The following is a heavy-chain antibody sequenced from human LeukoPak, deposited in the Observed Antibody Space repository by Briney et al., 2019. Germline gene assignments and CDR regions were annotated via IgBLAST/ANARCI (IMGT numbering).Heavy chain of an antibody. D-gene: IGHD3-3*01. CDR3: ARTYDFGIGPPGDAFDN. CDR2: IRGRSDTT. J-gene: IGHJ3*02. CDR1: GFTFTMFS. V-gene: IGHV3-48*01. Sequence: GGSLRLSCAASGFTFTMFSMNWLRQAPGKGLEWIAFIRGRSDTTYYADSVQGRFTISRDNAEDSVYLQMNSLRVEDTAVYYCARTYDFGIGPPGDAFDNWGQGTLATVFS.